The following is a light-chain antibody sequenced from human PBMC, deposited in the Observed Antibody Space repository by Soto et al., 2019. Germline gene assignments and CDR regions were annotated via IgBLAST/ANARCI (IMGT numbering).Light chain of an antibody. J-gene: IGKJ5*01. CDR3: QQSYSTPPIT. CDR1: QSISSY. Sequence: DIQITQSPSSVSASVGDRVTITCRASQSISSYLNWYQQKPGKAPKLLIYAASSLQSGVPSRFSGSGSGTDFTLTISSLQPEDFATYYCQQSYSTPPITFGQGTRLEI. V-gene: IGKV1-39*01. CDR2: AAS.